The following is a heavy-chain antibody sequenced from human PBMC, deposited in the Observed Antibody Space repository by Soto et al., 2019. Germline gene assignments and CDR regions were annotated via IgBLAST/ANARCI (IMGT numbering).Heavy chain of an antibody. CDR3: AKEGVGTTVGTSHGIGDF. J-gene: IGHJ4*02. D-gene: IGHD4-17*01. V-gene: IGHV3-30*18. CDR2: ISYDENSK. CDR1: GFTFSSFG. Sequence: QVHLVESGGGVVQPGRSLRLSCAASGFTFSSFGMHWVRQAPGKGLEWVAVISYDENSKYYAESVTGRFTISRDNSKNTLYLEMNSLRAEDTALHYCAKEGVGTTVGTSHGIGDFWVQGTLVTVSS.